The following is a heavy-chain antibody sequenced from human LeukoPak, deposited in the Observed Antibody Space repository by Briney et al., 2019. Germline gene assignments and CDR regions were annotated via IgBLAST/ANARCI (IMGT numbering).Heavy chain of an antibody. CDR2: ISAYNGNT. CDR1: GYTFTSYG. V-gene: IGHV1-18*01. J-gene: IGHJ4*02. D-gene: IGHD2-2*01. CDR3: ARDVGEYCSSTNCYASHY. Sequence: GASVKVSCKASGYTFTSYGISWVRQAPGQGLEGMGWISAYNGNTHYAQKLQGRVTMTTDTSTSTVYMELRSLRSDDTAVYYCARDVGEYCSSTNCYASHYWGQGTLVTVSS.